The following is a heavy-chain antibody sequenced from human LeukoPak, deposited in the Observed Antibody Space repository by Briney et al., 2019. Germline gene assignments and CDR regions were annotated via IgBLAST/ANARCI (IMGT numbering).Heavy chain of an antibody. Sequence: PGRSLRLSCAASGFTFDDYAMHWVRQAPGKGLEWVSGISWNSGSIGYADSVKGRFTISRDNAKNSLYLQMNSLRAEDTAVYYCARTGRYDSSGATGYWGQGTLVTVSS. D-gene: IGHD3-22*01. V-gene: IGHV3-9*01. CDR2: ISWNSGSI. CDR1: GFTFDDYA. CDR3: ARTGRYDSSGATGY. J-gene: IGHJ4*02.